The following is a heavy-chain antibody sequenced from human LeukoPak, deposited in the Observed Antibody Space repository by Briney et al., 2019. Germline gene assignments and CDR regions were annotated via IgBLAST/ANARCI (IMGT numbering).Heavy chain of an antibody. J-gene: IGHJ5*02. D-gene: IGHD3-3*01. CDR3: ERARTIFGVVARFDP. CDR2: ISAYNGNT. CDR1: AYTLTIYF. Sequence: ASVKVSCKASAYTLTIYFVSWVRQAPGQGLEWMGWISAYNGNTNYAQKLQGRVTMTTDTSTSTAYMELRSLRSDDTAVYYCERARTIFGVVARFDPWGQGTLVTVSS. V-gene: IGHV1-18*01.